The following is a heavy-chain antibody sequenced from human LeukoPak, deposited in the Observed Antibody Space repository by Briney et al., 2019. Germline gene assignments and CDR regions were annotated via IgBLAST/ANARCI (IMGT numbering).Heavy chain of an antibody. Sequence: PGGSLRLSCAASGFTLSSYAMSWVRQAPGKGLEWVSAISGSGGSTYYADSVKGRFTISRDNSKNTLYLQMNSLRAEDTAVYYCAKVYITGTTFLDGMDVWGQGTTVTVSS. V-gene: IGHV3-23*01. J-gene: IGHJ6*02. CDR1: GFTLSSYA. CDR3: AKVYITGTTFLDGMDV. D-gene: IGHD1-20*01. CDR2: ISGSGGST.